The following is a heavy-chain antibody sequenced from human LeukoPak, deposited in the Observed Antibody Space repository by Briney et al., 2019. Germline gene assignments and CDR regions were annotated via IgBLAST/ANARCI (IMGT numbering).Heavy chain of an antibody. CDR1: RYTFTSYG. V-gene: IGHV1-18*01. Sequence: AAVKVSCKASRYTFTSYGISGVRQAPGQGREGMGWISSYNGNTKSAQKFQGRLTMTTDTSTTTAYMELGSLRSDDTAVYYCARPVSWLNYDTSGYGFDYWGQGTLVTVSS. CDR3: ARPVSWLNYDTSGYGFDY. D-gene: IGHD3-22*01. J-gene: IGHJ4*02. CDR2: ISSYNGNT.